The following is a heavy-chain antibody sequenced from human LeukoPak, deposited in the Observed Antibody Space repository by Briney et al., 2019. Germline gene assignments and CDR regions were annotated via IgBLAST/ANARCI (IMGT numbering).Heavy chain of an antibody. J-gene: IGHJ4*02. CDR1: GFTFSSYW. CDR3: ARVSSLAVAGFFDY. V-gene: IGHV3-7*01. CDR2: IKQDGNER. D-gene: IGHD6-19*01. Sequence: WGSLRLSCASSGFTFSSYWMNWVRQAAGRGREWVANIKQDGNERDTVDPVKGRFTISRDNAKNSLYLQMNSLRPEDTAVYYCARVSSLAVAGFFDYWGQGILVTVSS.